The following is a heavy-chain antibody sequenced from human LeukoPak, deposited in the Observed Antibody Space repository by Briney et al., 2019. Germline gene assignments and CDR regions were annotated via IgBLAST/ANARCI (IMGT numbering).Heavy chain of an antibody. V-gene: IGHV4-61*02. Sequence: SETLSLTCTVSGGSISSGSYYWSWIRQPAGKGLEWIGRIYASGSTKYNPSLKSRVTISVDTSKNQFSLKLTSVTAADTAVYYCARGDSSSWSYWFDPWGQGTLVTVSS. CDR2: IYASGST. D-gene: IGHD6-13*01. CDR3: ARGDSSSWSYWFDP. J-gene: IGHJ5*02. CDR1: GGSISSGSYY.